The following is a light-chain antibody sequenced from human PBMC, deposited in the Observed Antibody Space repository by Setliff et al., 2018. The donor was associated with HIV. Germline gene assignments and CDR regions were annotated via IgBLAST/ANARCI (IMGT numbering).Light chain of an antibody. CDR1: SSDVGDYSY. J-gene: IGLJ1*01. CDR3: SSYAITNTLP. CDR2: EVT. Sequence: ALTQPASVSGSPGQSITISCTGTSSDVGDYSYVSWYQQHPGKAPKLIIYEVTNRPSGVSNRFSGSKSGNTASLTISGLQAEDEADYYCSSYAITNTLPFGTGTKVTVL. V-gene: IGLV2-14*01.